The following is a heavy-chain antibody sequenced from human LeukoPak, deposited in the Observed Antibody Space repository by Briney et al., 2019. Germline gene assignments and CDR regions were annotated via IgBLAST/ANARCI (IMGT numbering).Heavy chain of an antibody. CDR2: ISAYNGNT. CDR1: GYTFTSYD. J-gene: IGHJ6*03. D-gene: IGHD3-16*01. Sequence: ASVKVSCKASGYTFTSYDISWVRQAPGQGLEWMEWISAYNGNTNYAQKLQGRVTMTTDTSTSTAYMELRSLRSDDTAVYYCAREISRDYENYFYYYMDVWGKGTTVTVSS. V-gene: IGHV1-18*01. CDR3: AREISRDYENYFYYYMDV.